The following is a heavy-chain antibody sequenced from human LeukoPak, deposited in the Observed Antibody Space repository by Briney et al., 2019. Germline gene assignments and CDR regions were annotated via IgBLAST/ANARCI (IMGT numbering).Heavy chain of an antibody. CDR2: IKQDGSEK. CDR1: GFMFSSYW. J-gene: IGHJ4*02. Sequence: PGGSLRLSCAASGFMFSSYWMTWVRQAPGKGLEWVANIKQDGSEKYYMSSVRGRFTISRDNAKSSLYPQMNNVRAEDTAVYYCAREEVRSFDNWGQGTLVTVSS. D-gene: IGHD5-24*01. CDR3: AREEVRSFDN. V-gene: IGHV3-7*03.